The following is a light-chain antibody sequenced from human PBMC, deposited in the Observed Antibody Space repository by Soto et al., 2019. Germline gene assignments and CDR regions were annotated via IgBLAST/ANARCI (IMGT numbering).Light chain of an antibody. V-gene: IGLV2-14*01. J-gene: IGLJ2*01. CDR2: DVS. Sequence: QSVLTQPASVSGFPGQSIAISCSGTGSDVGDFRYVSWYQQRPGNAPKVLIYDVSNRPSGVSNRFSGSKSGNTASLTIPGLQAEDEADYFCNSYTDNNTPVFGGGTKVTVL. CDR3: NSYTDNNTPV. CDR1: GSDVGDFRY.